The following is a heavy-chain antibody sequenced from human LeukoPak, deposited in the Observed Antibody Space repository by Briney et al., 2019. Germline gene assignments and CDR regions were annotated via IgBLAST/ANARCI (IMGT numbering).Heavy chain of an antibody. J-gene: IGHJ4*02. CDR2: INDNGGTT. D-gene: IGHD5-24*01. CDR1: GFTFSYYA. V-gene: IGHV3-64D*09. Sequence: GGSLRLSCSASGFTFSYYAMHWVRQAPGKGLEYVSGINDNGGTTHYADSVKGRFTISRDDSKNTLYLQMSSLRGEDTALYYCVKDLRGNYTFDYWGRGTLVTVSS. CDR3: VKDLRGNYTFDY.